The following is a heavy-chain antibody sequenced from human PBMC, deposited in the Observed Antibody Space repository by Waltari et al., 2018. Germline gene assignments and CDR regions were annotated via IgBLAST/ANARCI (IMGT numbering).Heavy chain of an antibody. CDR2: VIPVCGTS. CDR1: GGTFSSWA. J-gene: IGHJ4*02. V-gene: IGHV1-69*14. CDR3: AKESGGYDHPYFDQ. Sequence: QVQLVQSGAEVRKPGSSVRISCKPSGGTFSSWAFSWVRQAPGHGIEWVGSVIPVCGTSSSAQRFQGRVSITADKSTTTIHMELNSLTSDDAAVYYWAKESGGYDHPYFDQWGQGTLVTVSS. D-gene: IGHD5-12*01.